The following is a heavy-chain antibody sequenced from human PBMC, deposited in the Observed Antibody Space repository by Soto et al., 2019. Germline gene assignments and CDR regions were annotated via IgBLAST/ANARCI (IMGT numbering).Heavy chain of an antibody. CDR3: AREASAVLAVDY. Sequence: QVQLVHSGAELKKPGASVKVSCKASGHIFTAYSMHWVRQAPGQGLEWMGWINPNSGGAIYAQKLQGRVTMTMDTSITTAYMELTSLTSDDTAVYYCAREASAVLAVDYWGQGTLVTVSS. CDR1: GHIFTAYS. V-gene: IGHV1-2*02. CDR2: INPNSGGA. D-gene: IGHD6-13*01. J-gene: IGHJ4*02.